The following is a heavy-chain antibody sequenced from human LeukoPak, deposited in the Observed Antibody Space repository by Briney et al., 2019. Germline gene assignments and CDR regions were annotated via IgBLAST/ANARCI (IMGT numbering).Heavy chain of an antibody. Sequence: SQTLSLTCAISGDSISSNSAAWNWIRQSPSRGLEWLGRTYYRSKWYHDFAVSVTSRITISPDTSKNQFSLHLKSVTPDDTAVYYCARDLPESGYYHFDYWGKGTTVTVSS. CDR1: GDSISSNSAA. V-gene: IGHV6-1*01. CDR3: ARDLPESGYYHFDY. CDR2: TYYRSKWYH. J-gene: IGHJ4*03. D-gene: IGHD3-22*01.